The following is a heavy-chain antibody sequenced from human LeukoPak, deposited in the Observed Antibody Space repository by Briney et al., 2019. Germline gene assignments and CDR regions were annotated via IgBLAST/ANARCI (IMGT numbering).Heavy chain of an antibody. CDR1: GFTFSSYA. D-gene: IGHD6-19*01. CDR2: ISYDGSNK. V-gene: IGHV3-30*03. CDR3: ARDGGSAWFLDY. Sequence: GGSLRLSCAASGFTFSSYAMSWVRQAPGKGLEWVAVISYDGSNKYYADSVKGRFTISRDNSKNTLYLQMNSLRAEDTAVYYCARDGGSAWFLDYWGQGTLVTVSS. J-gene: IGHJ4*02.